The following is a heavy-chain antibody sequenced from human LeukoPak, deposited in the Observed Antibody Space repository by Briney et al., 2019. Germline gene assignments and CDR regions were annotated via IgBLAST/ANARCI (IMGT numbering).Heavy chain of an antibody. CDR3: ARNAHDYGDYGFDY. D-gene: IGHD4-17*01. CDR1: GFTFSSYW. J-gene: IGHJ4*02. CDR2: IKQDGSEK. Sequence: QPGGSLTLSCAASGFTFSSYWMSWVRQAPGKGLEWVANIKQDGSEKYYVDSVKGRFIISRDSAKNSLYLQMNSLRAEDTAVYYCARNAHDYGDYGFDYWGQGTLVTVSS. V-gene: IGHV3-7*01.